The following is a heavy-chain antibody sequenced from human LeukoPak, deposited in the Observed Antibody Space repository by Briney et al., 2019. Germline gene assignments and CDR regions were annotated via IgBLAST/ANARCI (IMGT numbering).Heavy chain of an antibody. V-gene: IGHV3-30-3*01. CDR2: ISYDGSNK. Sequence: GGSLRLSCAASGFPFSSYAMHWVRQAPGKGLEWVAVISYDGSNKYYADSVKGRFTISRDNSKNTLYLQMNSLRAEDTAVYYCFAGSYGGNDYWGQGTLVTVSS. CDR3: FAGSYGGNDY. CDR1: GFPFSSYA. J-gene: IGHJ4*02. D-gene: IGHD4-23*01.